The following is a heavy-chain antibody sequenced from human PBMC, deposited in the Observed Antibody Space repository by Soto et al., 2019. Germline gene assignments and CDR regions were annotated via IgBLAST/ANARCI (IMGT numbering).Heavy chain of an antibody. CDR2: INHSGST. V-gene: IGHV4-34*01. CDR3: ARGRVVATISDFDY. D-gene: IGHD5-12*01. J-gene: IGHJ4*02. Sequence: WTWIRQPPGKGLEWIGEINHSGSTNYKPSLESRITISVDASKNQFSLKLTSVTAADTAVYYCARGRVVATISDFDYWGQGTLVTVSS.